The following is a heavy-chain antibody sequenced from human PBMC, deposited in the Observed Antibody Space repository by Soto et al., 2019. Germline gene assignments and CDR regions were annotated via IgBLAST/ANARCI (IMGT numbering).Heavy chain of an antibody. D-gene: IGHD3-3*01. CDR3: ARDSLFLYYDFWSGYPPIDY. CDR2: INAGNGNT. CDR1: GYTFTSYA. Sequence: QVQLVQSGAEVKKPGASVKVSCKASGYTFTSYAMHWVRQAPGQRLEWMGWINAGNGNTKYSQKFQGRVTITRDTSASAASMELSSLRSEDTAVYYCARDSLFLYYDFWSGYPPIDYWGQGTLVTVSS. V-gene: IGHV1-3*01. J-gene: IGHJ4*02.